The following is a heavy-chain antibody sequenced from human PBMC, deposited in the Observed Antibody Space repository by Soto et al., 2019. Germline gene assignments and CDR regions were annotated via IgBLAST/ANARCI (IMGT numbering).Heavy chain of an antibody. J-gene: IGHJ5*02. CDR2: IYYSGST. CDR1: GASISSGGYY. Sequence: QVQLQESGPGLVKPSQTLSLTCTVSGASISSGGYYWTWIRQHPGKGLEWIGYIYYSGSTYYTPSLKRRVTILVDMSKNQSSLKLSAVAGAVTAVYYCARTLDPWGQGTMVTVSS. CDR3: ARTLDP. V-gene: IGHV4-31*03.